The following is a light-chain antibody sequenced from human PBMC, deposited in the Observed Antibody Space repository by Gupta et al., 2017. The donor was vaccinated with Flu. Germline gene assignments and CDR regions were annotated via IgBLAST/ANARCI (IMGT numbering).Light chain of an antibody. J-gene: IGKJ1*01. CDR1: QSVSSSH. CDR2: GAS. CDR3: QHYGHSPWT. Sequence: ESVLTLSPRTLSLSPGERATLSCRASQSVSSSHLAWFQQKPGQAPRLLIYGASYRVSGIPDRFSGSGSGTDFTLTITTLEPDDFAVYYCQHYGHSPWTFGQGTKVEIK. V-gene: IGKV3-20*01.